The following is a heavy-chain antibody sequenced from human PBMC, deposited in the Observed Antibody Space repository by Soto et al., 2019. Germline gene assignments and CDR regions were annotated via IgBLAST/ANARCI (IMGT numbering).Heavy chain of an antibody. V-gene: IGHV4-61*01. CDR3: ARSQRGRTAFTFDY. CDR2: IYYSGTT. D-gene: IGHD3-16*01. Sequence: PSETLSLTCAVSGDSVSNDNYYWSWIRQPPGKGLEWIGYIYYSGTTNYNSYLNSRLSLSVDMSKNQFSLKLASVTAADTAVYFCARSQRGRTAFTFDYWGQGALVTVSS. CDR1: GDSVSNDNYY. J-gene: IGHJ4*02.